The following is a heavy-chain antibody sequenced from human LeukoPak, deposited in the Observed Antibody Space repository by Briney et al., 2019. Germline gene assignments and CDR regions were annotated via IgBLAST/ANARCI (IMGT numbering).Heavy chain of an antibody. CDR1: GGSFTGDY. CDR3: ASKTCSSTSCPYYFDY. CDR2: INHSGST. J-gene: IGHJ4*02. V-gene: IGHV4-34*01. Sequence: NPSETLSLTCAVYGGSFTGDYWSCIRQPPGKGLESIGEINHSGSTNYNPSLKSRVTISVDTSKNQFSLKLSSVTAADTAVYYCASKTCSSTSCPYYFDYWGQGTLVTVSS. D-gene: IGHD2-2*01.